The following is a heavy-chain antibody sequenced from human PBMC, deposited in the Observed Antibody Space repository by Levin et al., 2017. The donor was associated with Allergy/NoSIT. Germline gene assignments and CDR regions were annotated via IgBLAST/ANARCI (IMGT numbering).Heavy chain of an antibody. Sequence: ASVKVSCKASGYTFNLYGITWVRQAPGQGLEWVGWISAYNGNTIYAQQFQGRVTMTTDTSTNTAHMELRSLRSDDTAVYYCARGGTYTTGQKKYYYYMDGWGKGTTVTVSS. D-gene: IGHD4-11*01. V-gene: IGHV1-18*01. CDR2: ISAYNGNT. CDR1: GYTFNLYG. CDR3: ARGGTYTTGQKKYYYYMDG. J-gene: IGHJ6*03.